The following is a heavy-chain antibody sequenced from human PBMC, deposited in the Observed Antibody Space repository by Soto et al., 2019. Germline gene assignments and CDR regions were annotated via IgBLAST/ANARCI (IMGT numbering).Heavy chain of an antibody. CDR3: ARGRSGLLDY. Sequence: GGPLRLSSAASGFTFSSYSMKWVRQAPGKGLEWVSSTSSSSSYIYYADSVKGRFTISRDNAKNSLYLQMNSLRAEDTAVYYCARGRSGLLDYWGQGTLVTVSS. J-gene: IGHJ4*02. CDR1: GFTFSSYS. CDR2: TSSSSSYI. V-gene: IGHV3-21*01. D-gene: IGHD1-26*01.